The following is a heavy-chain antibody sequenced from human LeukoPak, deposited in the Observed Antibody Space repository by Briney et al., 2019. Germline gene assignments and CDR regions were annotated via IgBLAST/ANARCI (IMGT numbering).Heavy chain of an antibody. CDR3: AKTILVRPYDAFDI. CDR1: DGSISSGRYY. Sequence: PSETLSLICSVSDGSISSGRYYWGWVRQSAGKGLEWIGSIYYNGNTYYNPPLKSRATISGDTPKNQFSLKLRSVTAADTAVYYCAKTILVRPYDAFDIWGQGTMVTVSS. CDR2: IYYNGNT. V-gene: IGHV4-39*01. J-gene: IGHJ3*02. D-gene: IGHD3-3*01.